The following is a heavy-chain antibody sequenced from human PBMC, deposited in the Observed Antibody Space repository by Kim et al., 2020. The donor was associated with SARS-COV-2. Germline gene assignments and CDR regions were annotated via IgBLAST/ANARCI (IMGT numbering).Heavy chain of an antibody. CDR3: GKEYCSSISCYAPYYFDF. D-gene: IGHD2-2*01. Sequence: GGSLRLSCAASGFTFNNYAMNWVRQAPGKGLEWVSAISGSGGSTYYADSVKGRFTISRDNSKNTLFLQMNSLRVEDTAIYYCGKEYCSSISCYAPYYFDFWGQGTLVTVSS. V-gene: IGHV3-23*01. CDR2: ISGSGGST. J-gene: IGHJ4*02. CDR1: GFTFNNYA.